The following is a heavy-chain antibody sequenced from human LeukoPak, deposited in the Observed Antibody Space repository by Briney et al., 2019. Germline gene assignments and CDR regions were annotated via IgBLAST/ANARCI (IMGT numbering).Heavy chain of an antibody. CDR3: ARVGRFWVVAATPYYY. V-gene: IGHV1-18*01. CDR2: ISAYNGNT. J-gene: IGHJ4*02. Sequence: GASVKVSCKASGYTFTSYGISWVRQAPGRGLEWMGWISAYNGNTNYAQKLQGRVTMTTDTSTSTAYMELRSLRSDDTAVYYCARVGRFWVVAATPYYYWGQGTLVTVSS. D-gene: IGHD2-15*01. CDR1: GYTFTSYG.